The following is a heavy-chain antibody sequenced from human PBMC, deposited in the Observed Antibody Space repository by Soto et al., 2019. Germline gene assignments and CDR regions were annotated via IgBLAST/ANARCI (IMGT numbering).Heavy chain of an antibody. CDR1: GGSISSGGYY. Sequence: QVQLQESGPGLVKPSQTLSLTCTVSGGSISSGGYYWSWIRQHPGKGLEWIGYIYYSGSTYYNPSIKSRVTISVDTSKNQFSLKLRSVTAADTAVYYCARAGRSTVTRGWFDPWGQGTLVTVSS. CDR3: ARAGRSTVTRGWFDP. D-gene: IGHD4-17*01. V-gene: IGHV4-31*03. CDR2: IYYSGST. J-gene: IGHJ5*02.